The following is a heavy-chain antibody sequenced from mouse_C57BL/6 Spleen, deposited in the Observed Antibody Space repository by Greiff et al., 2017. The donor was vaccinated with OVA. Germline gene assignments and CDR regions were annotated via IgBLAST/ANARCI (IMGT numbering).Heavy chain of an antibody. Sequence: QVQLQQPGAELVKPGASVKMSCKASGYTFTSYWITWVKQRPGQGLEWIGDIYPGSGSTNYNEKFKSKATLTVDTSSSTAYMQLSSLTSEDSAVYYCARSVSNYDYFDYWGQGTTLTVSS. V-gene: IGHV1-55*01. CDR2: IYPGSGST. J-gene: IGHJ2*01. CDR3: ARSVSNYDYFDY. CDR1: GYTFTSYW. D-gene: IGHD2-5*01.